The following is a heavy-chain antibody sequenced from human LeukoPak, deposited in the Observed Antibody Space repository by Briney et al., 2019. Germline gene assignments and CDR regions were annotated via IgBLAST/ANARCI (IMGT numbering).Heavy chain of an antibody. D-gene: IGHD5-18*01. CDR3: ARVKVGYSYGYYYYGMDV. CDR2: INPSGGST. V-gene: IGHV1-46*01. Sequence: ASVKVSCKASGYTFTSYYMHWVRQAPGQGLEWMGIINPSGGSTSYAQKFQGRVTMTRDTSTSTAYMELSSLRSEDTAVYYCARVKVGYSYGYYYYGMDVWGQGTTVTVSS. J-gene: IGHJ6*02. CDR1: GYTFTSYY.